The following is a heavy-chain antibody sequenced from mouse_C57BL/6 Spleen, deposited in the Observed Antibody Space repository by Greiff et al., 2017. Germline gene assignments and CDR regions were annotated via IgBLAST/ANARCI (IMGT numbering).Heavy chain of an antibody. CDR2: IYPGSGNT. CDR1: GYTFTDYY. D-gene: IGHD2-1*01. V-gene: IGHV1-76*01. Sequence: QVQLQQSGAELVRPGASVKLSCKASGYTFTDYYINWVKQRPGQGLEWIARIYPGSGNTYYNEKFKGKATLTAEKSSSTAYMQLSSLTSEDSAVYFCARFGLLHAMDYWGQGTSVTVSS. CDR3: ARFGLLHAMDY. J-gene: IGHJ4*01.